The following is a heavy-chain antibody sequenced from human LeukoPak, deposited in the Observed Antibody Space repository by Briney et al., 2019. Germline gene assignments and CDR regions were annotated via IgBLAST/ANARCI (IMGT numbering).Heavy chain of an antibody. Sequence: PGGSLRLSCAASGFTVSSNYMSWVRQAPGKGLEWVSVIYSGGSTYYADSVKGRFTISRHNSKNTLYLQMNSLRAEDTAVYYCARSYSTRRGWSDPWGQGTLVTVSS. CDR1: GFTVSSNY. D-gene: IGHD6-13*01. V-gene: IGHV3-53*04. J-gene: IGHJ5*02. CDR2: IYSGGST. CDR3: ARSYSTRRGWSDP.